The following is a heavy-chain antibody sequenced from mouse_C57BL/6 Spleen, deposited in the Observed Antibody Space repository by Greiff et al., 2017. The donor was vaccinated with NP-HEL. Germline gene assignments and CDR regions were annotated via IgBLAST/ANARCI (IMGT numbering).Heavy chain of an antibody. D-gene: IGHD1-1*01. V-gene: IGHV7-3*01. J-gene: IGHJ3*01. Sequence: EVKLVESGGGLVQPGGSLSLSCAASGFTFTDYYMSWVRQPPGKALEWLGFIRNKANGYTTEYSASVKGRFTISRDNSQSILYLQMNALRAEDSATYYCARYDYDGSSSFAYWGQGTLVTVSA. CDR3: ARYDYDGSSSFAY. CDR2: IRNKANGYTT. CDR1: GFTFTDYY.